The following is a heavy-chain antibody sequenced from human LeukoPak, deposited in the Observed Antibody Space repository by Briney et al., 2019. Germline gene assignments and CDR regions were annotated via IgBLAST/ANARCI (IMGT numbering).Heavy chain of an antibody. CDR2: IYYSGST. Sequence: SETLSLTCTVSGGSISSSSYYWGWIRQPPGKGLEWIGSIYYSGSTYYNPSLKSRVTISVDTSKNQFSLKLSSVTAADTAVYYCARDHRRRVESGSYSTTFDPWGQGTLVTVSS. CDR1: GGSISSSSYY. CDR3: ARDHRRRVESGSYSTTFDP. J-gene: IGHJ5*02. V-gene: IGHV4-39*07. D-gene: IGHD1-26*01.